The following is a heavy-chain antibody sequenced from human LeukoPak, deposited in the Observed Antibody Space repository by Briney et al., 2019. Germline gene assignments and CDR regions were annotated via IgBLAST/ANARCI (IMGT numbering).Heavy chain of an antibody. V-gene: IGHV3-23*01. CDR3: AKVGSERRLIGNVDY. J-gene: IGHJ4*02. CDR1: GFTFSSYA. Sequence: GGSLRLSCAASGFTFSSYALSWVRQAPGKGLEWVSSITGSAGSTYYADSVKGRFSISRDNSKNTLYLQMNSLRAEDTAVYYCAKVGSERRLIGNVDYWGQGTLVTVSS. CDR2: ITGSAGST. D-gene: IGHD1-26*01.